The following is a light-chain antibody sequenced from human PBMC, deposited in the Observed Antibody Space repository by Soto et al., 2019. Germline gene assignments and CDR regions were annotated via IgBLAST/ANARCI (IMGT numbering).Light chain of an antibody. Sequence: DIRMTQSPSSFSASTGDRVTITCRASQGISSYLAWYQQKPGKVPKLLIYAASTLHSGVPSRFSGSGSGTDFTLTISSLQPEDVATYYCLGYDSAPTWTFGQGTKVDIK. CDR2: AAS. CDR3: LGYDSAPTWT. J-gene: IGKJ1*01. V-gene: IGKV1-27*01. CDR1: QGISSY.